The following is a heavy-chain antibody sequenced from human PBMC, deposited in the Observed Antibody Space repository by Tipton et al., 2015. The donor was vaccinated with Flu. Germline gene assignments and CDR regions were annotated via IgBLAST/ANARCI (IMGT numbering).Heavy chain of an antibody. D-gene: IGHD2-15*01. Sequence: GLVKPSETLSLICAVSDYSISSGYYWGWIRQPPGKGLEWIGCISHSGRTYYNPSLKSRVTISVDTAKNQFSQRLSSVTAADTAVYYCARHGGDITWGHCSGGTCQWFESWGQGTPVTVSS. V-gene: IGHV4-38-2*01. CDR1: DYSISSGYY. CDR2: ISHSGRT. J-gene: IGHJ5*01. CDR3: ARHGGDITWGHCSGGTCQWFES.